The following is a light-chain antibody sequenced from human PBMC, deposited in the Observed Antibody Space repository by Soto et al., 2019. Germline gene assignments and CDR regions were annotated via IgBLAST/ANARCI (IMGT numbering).Light chain of an antibody. Sequence: DIPMTQSPSSLSASVGDTVTITCQASEDITDYLSWYQQKPGKAPKLLIYDASNLETGVPSRFSGSGSGTDFTFTISSLQPEDIATFYCQQYQYYPYTFGQGTKLEIK. V-gene: IGKV1-33*01. CDR1: EDITDY. J-gene: IGKJ2*01. CDR2: DAS. CDR3: QQYQYYPYT.